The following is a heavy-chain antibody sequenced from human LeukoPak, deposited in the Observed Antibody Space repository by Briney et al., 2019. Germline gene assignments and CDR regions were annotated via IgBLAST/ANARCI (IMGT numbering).Heavy chain of an antibody. CDR3: ARLGYCSAGNCFYSIDV. J-gene: IGHJ6*04. D-gene: IGHD2-15*01. CDR1: GFTFSTYW. V-gene: IGHV3-7*03. Sequence: PGGSLRLSCAASGFTFSTYWMSWVRQAPGKGLEWVANIKEDGSDKYYEDSVKGRFTISKDNAKNSLYLQMNSLRAEDTAVYYCARLGYCSAGNCFYSIDVWGKGTTVTVSS. CDR2: IKEDGSDK.